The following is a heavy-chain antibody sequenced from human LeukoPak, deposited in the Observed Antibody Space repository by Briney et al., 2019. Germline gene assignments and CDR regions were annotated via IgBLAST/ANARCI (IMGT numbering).Heavy chain of an antibody. CDR1: GFTFSSYG. J-gene: IGHJ5*02. Sequence: PGRSLRLSCAASGFTFSSYGMHWVRQAPGKGLEWVAVIWYDGCNKYYADSLKGRFTISRDNSKNMLYLQMNILRVEDTAVYYCAKDRYPYSSSSVHWFDPWGQGTLVTVSS. CDR2: IWYDGCNK. D-gene: IGHD6-6*01. V-gene: IGHV3-33*06. CDR3: AKDRYPYSSSSVHWFDP.